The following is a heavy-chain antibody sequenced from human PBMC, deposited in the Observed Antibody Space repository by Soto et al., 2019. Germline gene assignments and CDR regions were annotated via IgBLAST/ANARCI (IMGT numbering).Heavy chain of an antibody. Sequence: QVQLVQSGAEVKKPGASVKVSCKASGYTFTSYGISWVRQAPGQGLEGMGWISAYNGNTNYAQKLQGRVTMTTDTSTSTAYLELRSVRSDDTAVYYCARSIIGSCSGGSCYAYFDIWGQGTMVTVSS. CDR2: ISAYNGNT. J-gene: IGHJ3*02. D-gene: IGHD2-15*01. CDR3: ARSIIGSCSGGSCYAYFDI. V-gene: IGHV1-18*01. CDR1: GYTFTSYG.